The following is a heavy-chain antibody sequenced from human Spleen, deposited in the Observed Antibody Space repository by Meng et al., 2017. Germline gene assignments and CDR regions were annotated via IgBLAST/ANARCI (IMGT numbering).Heavy chain of an antibody. D-gene: IGHD4-17*01. Sequence: GGSLRLSCAASGFTFSSYSMNWVRQAPGKGLEWVSSISSSSSYIYYADSVKGRVTISRDNAKNSVYLQMNSLRAEDTAVYYCAKDRSLYGDYYFDYWGQGTRVTCSS. CDR3: AKDRSLYGDYYFDY. V-gene: IGHV3-21*04. CDR1: GFTFSSYS. CDR2: ISSSSSYI. J-gene: IGHJ4*02.